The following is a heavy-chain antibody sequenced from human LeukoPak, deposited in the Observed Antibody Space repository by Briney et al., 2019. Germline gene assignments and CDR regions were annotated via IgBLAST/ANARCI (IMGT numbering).Heavy chain of an antibody. D-gene: IGHD3-3*01. CDR3: ARGSHDYDFWSGYYAHYMDV. CDR2: INLRGST. CDR1: GVSLSGDT. Sequence: PPRTLCLTCAVYGVSLSGDTSSSIRQTPRIGLYWVGEINLRGSTHYNPPLKSRVTISVDTSTNQFSLKLSSVTAADTAVYYCARGSHDYDFWSGYYAHYMDVWGKGTTVTVSS. V-gene: IGHV4-34*01. J-gene: IGHJ6*03.